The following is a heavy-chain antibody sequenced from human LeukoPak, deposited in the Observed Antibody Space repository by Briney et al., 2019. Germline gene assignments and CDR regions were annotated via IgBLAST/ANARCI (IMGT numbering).Heavy chain of an antibody. Sequence: ASVKVSCKASGYTFTSYGISWVRQAPGQGLEWMGWISAYNGNTNYAQKLQGRVTMTTDTSTSTAYMELRSLRSDDTAVYYCTRDRAGPLIVVVPAAQDWFDPWGQGTLVTVSS. CDR3: TRDRAGPLIVVVPAAQDWFDP. CDR1: GYTFTSYG. V-gene: IGHV1-18*01. D-gene: IGHD2-2*01. J-gene: IGHJ5*02. CDR2: ISAYNGNT.